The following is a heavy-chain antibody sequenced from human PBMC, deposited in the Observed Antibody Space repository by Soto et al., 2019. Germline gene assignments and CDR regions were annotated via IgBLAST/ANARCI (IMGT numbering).Heavy chain of an antibody. CDR3: ARQYYDSSGSSTLDY. J-gene: IGHJ4*02. CDR2: IYYSGST. CDR1: GGSISSSSYY. Sequence: PSETLSLTCTVSGGSISSSSYYWGWIRQPPGKGLEWIGSIYYSGSTYYNPSLKSRVTISVDTSKNQFSLKLSSVTAADTAVYYCARQYYDSSGSSTLDYWGQGTLVTVSS. D-gene: IGHD3-22*01. V-gene: IGHV4-39*01.